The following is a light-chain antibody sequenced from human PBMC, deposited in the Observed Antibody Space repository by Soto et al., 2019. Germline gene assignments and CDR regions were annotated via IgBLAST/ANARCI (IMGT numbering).Light chain of an antibody. J-gene: IGKJ1*01. Sequence: ETVLTQSPGTLSLSPGERATLSCRASQSVSSSYLAWYHQRPGQAPRLLIYGASRRATGIPDRFSGSGPGTDFTLTISRLEPEDFAVYYCQQYDRSWTFGQGTKVDNK. V-gene: IGKV3-20*01. CDR3: QQYDRSWT. CDR1: QSVSSSY. CDR2: GAS.